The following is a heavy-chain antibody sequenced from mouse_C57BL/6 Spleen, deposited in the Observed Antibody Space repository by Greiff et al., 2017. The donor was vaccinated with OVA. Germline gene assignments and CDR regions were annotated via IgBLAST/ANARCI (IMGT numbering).Heavy chain of an antibody. Sequence: EVQGVESGEGLVKPGGSLKLSCAASGFTFSSYAMSWVRQTPEKRLEWVAYISSGGDYIYYADTVKGRFTISRDNARNTLYLQMSSLKSEDTAMYYCTRDKNSNSFADWGKGTLVTVSA. CDR1: GFTFSSYA. CDR3: TRDKNSNSFAD. V-gene: IGHV5-9-1*02. CDR2: ISSGGDYI. D-gene: IGHD2-5*01. J-gene: IGHJ3*01.